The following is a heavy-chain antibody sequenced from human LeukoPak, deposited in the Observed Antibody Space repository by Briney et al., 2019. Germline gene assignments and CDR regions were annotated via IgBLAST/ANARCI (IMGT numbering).Heavy chain of an antibody. CDR1: GFTFSDYY. D-gene: IGHD4-17*01. Sequence: GGSLRLSCAASGFTFSDYYMSWIRQAPGKGLEWISYISSSSTYTNYADSVKGRFTISRDNAKNSLSLQMNGLRAEDTAVYYCARARGMDDHGDFRIKWGQGTLVTVSS. CDR2: ISSSSTYT. CDR3: ARARGMDDHGDFRIK. V-gene: IGHV3-11*06. J-gene: IGHJ4*02.